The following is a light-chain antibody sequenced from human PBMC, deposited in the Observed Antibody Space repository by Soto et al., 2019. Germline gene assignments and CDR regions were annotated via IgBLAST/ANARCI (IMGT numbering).Light chain of an antibody. V-gene: IGKV3-20*01. CDR3: QQYGSSPTT. CDR1: QSVTSNY. Sequence: EVVLTQSPGTLSLSPGERATLSRRASQSVTSNYLAWYQQKPGQAPRLLLFGASIRDTGIPDRFSGSGSGTDFTLTISRLEPEDFAVYHCQQYGSSPTTFGQGTKVEIK. J-gene: IGKJ1*01. CDR2: GAS.